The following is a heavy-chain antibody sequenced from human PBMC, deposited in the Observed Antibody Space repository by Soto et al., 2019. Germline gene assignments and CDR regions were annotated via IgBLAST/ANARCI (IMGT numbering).Heavy chain of an antibody. V-gene: IGHV4-31*03. CDR3: AREEVDCSSTSCYLD. CDR1: GGSISRGGYC. D-gene: IGHD2-2*01. CDR2: IYYSGSS. Sequence: SQTLSLTCTVSGGSISRGGYCWSWIRQHQGKGLEWRGYIYYSGSSYYTPSRKSRVTISVDTSKSQFSLKLSSVTAADTAVYYCAREEVDCSSTSCYLDWGQGTLVTVSS. J-gene: IGHJ4*02.